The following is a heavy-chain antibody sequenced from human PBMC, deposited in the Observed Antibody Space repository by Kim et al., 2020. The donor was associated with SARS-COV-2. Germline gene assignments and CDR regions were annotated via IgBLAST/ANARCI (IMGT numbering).Heavy chain of an antibody. D-gene: IGHD2-21*01. J-gene: IGHJ4*02. V-gene: IGHV4-31*02. CDR3: ARDDPHSIVYFDY. Sequence: NPSLKSRVTISVDTSKNQWSRKLRSVTAADTAVYYGARDDPHSIVYFDYWGQGTLVTVSS.